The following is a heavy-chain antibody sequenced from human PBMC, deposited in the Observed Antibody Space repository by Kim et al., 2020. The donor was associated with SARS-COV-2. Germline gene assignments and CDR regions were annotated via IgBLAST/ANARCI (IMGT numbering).Heavy chain of an antibody. CDR3: AGPPMFYTDPIGLPYNW. CDR2: IYHSGST. D-gene: IGHD2-8*01. Sequence: SETLSLTCAVSGYSISSGYYWAWIRQAPGKGLEWIGGIYHSGSTYYNPSLKSRATTSVDTSRNHFPLKMNSVTAADTAVFYCAGPPMFYTDPIGLPYNW. CDR1: GYSISSGYY. V-gene: IGHV4-38-2*01. J-gene: IGHJ5*01.